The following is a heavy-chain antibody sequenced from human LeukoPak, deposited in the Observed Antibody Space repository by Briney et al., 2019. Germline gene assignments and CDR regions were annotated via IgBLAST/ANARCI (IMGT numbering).Heavy chain of an antibody. D-gene: IGHD6-19*01. CDR1: GFTFSNHW. V-gene: IGHV3-74*01. Sequence: GGSLRLSCAASGFTFSNHWMHWVRHAPGKGLVWVSRISGDGSSTSYADSVKGRFTISRDNAKNTLYLQMNSLRAEDTAVYYCARRVRSTGWYNFDFWGQGTLVTVSS. CDR2: ISGDGSST. J-gene: IGHJ4*02. CDR3: ARRVRSTGWYNFDF.